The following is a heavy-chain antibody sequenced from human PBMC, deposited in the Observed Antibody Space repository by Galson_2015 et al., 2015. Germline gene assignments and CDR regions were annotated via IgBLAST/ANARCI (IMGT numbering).Heavy chain of an antibody. D-gene: IGHD6-25*01. Sequence: LSLTCAVYGGSFCGYYWRWTRQPPGRRLAWIGRIYTSGSTNYNPAFKSRVTISVDTSKNQFSLKRSSVTSADTAVYFCARRYSGALDYWGQGTLVTVSS. CDR2: IYTSGST. CDR3: ARRYSGALDY. J-gene: IGHJ4*02. CDR1: GGSFCGYY. V-gene: IGHV4-34*01.